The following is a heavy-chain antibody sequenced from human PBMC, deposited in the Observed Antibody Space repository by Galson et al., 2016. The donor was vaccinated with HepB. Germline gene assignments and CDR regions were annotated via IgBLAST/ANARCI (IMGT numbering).Heavy chain of an antibody. Sequence: SVKVSCKASGYPFTSYDINWVRQATGQGLEWMGWMNPNSGDTDYAQKFQGSVTMTRDTSISTAYMELTSLRSEDTAVYYCARVQGRGFIMLNFWGQGTLVTVSS. CDR3: ARVQGRGFIMLNF. V-gene: IGHV1-8*01. J-gene: IGHJ1*01. CDR2: MNPNSGDT. CDR1: GYPFTSYD. D-gene: IGHD3-10*01.